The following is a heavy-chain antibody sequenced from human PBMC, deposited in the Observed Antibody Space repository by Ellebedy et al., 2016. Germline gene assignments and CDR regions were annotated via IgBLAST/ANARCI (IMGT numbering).Heavy chain of an antibody. Sequence: SETLSLTCNVSGGSVSSDYWNWIRRPPGKGLEWSGYVFHTGTANYNPSLNRRATMSVDTSKSQFSLRLTSVTAADTAVYYCAKWNDVWKAFDVWGQGTMVTVSS. CDR2: VFHTGTA. CDR1: GGSVSSDY. V-gene: IGHV4-59*02. CDR3: AKWNDVWKAFDV. J-gene: IGHJ3*01. D-gene: IGHD1-1*01.